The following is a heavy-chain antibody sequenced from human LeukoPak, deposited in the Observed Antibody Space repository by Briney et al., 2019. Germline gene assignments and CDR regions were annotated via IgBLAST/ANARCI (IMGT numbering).Heavy chain of an antibody. CDR2: IYSGGGT. CDR3: ARDLPRGVFDS. V-gene: IGHV3-66*01. CDR1: GFNVSRNY. Sequence: QLGGSLRLSCAASGFNVSRNYMNWVRQTPGKGLEWVSVIYSGGGTYYADSVKGRFIISRDNSKNMLYLQMKSLRVEDTSVYYCARDLPRGVFDSWGHGTLVTVSS. J-gene: IGHJ4*01. D-gene: IGHD3-10*01.